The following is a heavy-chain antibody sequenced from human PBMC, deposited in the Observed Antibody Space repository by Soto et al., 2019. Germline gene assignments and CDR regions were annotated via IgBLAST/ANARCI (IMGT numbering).Heavy chain of an antibody. J-gene: IGHJ4*02. CDR3: AREYCSGGRCYGPDY. D-gene: IGHD2-15*01. CDR2: ISAYNGNT. CDR1: GYTFTTYG. Sequence: QGQLVQSGAEVKKPGASVKVSCEASGYTFTTYGISWVRQAPGQGLEWMGWISAYNGNTNYAQKLQGRVTMTTDTSTSTAYMELRSLRSDDTAVYYCAREYCSGGRCYGPDYWGQGTLVTVSS. V-gene: IGHV1-18*01.